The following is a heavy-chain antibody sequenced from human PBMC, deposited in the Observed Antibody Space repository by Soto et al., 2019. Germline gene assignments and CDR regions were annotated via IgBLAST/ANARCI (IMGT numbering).Heavy chain of an antibody. Sequence: SETLSLTCAFSGYSIISGYYWGWIRQPPGKGLEWIGSIYHSGSTYYNPSLKSRVTISVDTSKNQFSLKLSSVTAADTAVYYCARDQLDIVVVPAAISYGMDVWGQGTTVTVSS. CDR1: GYSIISGYY. CDR3: ARDQLDIVVVPAAISYGMDV. CDR2: IYHSGST. D-gene: IGHD2-2*01. J-gene: IGHJ6*02. V-gene: IGHV4-38-2*02.